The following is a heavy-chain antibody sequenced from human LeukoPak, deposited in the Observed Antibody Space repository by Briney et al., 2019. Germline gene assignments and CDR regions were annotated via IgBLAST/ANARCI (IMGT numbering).Heavy chain of an antibody. J-gene: IGHJ4*02. CDR1: GGSISSGGYS. Sequence: SETLSLTCAVSGGSISSGGYSWSWIRQPPGKGLEWIGYIYYSGSTYYNPSLKSRVTISVDTSKNQFSLKLSSVTAADTAVYYCARAEEGLDHWGQGTLVPVSS. CDR2: IYYSGST. V-gene: IGHV4-30-4*07. CDR3: ARAEEGLDH.